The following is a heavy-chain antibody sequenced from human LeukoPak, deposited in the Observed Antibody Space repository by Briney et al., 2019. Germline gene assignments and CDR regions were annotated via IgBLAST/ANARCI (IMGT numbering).Heavy chain of an antibody. V-gene: IGHV3-49*03. CDR2: IRSKGDGGTT. D-gene: IGHD3-16*02. Sequence: GRSLRLSCTASGFTFGNYAMSWFRHAPGKGLEWIGSIRSKGDGGTTEYAASVKGRFVISREDSKSIAYLQMDSLESEDTAVYYCARGGYQFEHWGQGTLVTVSS. CDR3: ARGGYQFEH. CDR1: GFTFGNYA. J-gene: IGHJ1*01.